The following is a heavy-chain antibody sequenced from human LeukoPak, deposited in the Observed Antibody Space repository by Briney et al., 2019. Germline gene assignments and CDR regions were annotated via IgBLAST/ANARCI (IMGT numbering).Heavy chain of an antibody. CDR3: ARSYSSSEDFDY. Sequence: GAAVKVSCKASGYTVTSYYMHWVRQAPGQGLEWMGIINPSGGSTSYAQKSQGRVTMTRDTSTSTVYMELSSLRSEDTAVYYCARSYSSSEDFDYWGQGTLVTVSS. J-gene: IGHJ4*02. CDR2: INPSGGST. D-gene: IGHD6-13*01. CDR1: GYTVTSYY. V-gene: IGHV1-46*01.